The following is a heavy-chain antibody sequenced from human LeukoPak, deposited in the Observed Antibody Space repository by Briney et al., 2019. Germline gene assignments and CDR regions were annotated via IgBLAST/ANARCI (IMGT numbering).Heavy chain of an antibody. D-gene: IGHD3-22*01. V-gene: IGHV3-64*01. CDR1: GFTFSSCA. J-gene: IGHJ4*02. CDR3: ARGRYYDSSGYYHFDY. Sequence: GGSLRLSCAASGFTFSSCAMHWVRQAPGKGLEYVSAISSNGGSTYYANSVKGRFTISRDNSKNTLYLQMGSLRAEDMAVYYCARGRYYDSSGYYHFDYWGQGTLVTVSS. CDR2: ISSNGGST.